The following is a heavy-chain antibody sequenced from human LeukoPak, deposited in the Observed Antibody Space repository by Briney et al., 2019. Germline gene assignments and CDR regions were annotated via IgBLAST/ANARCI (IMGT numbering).Heavy chain of an antibody. D-gene: IGHD4-11*01. CDR3: AKEAQFHYYGMDV. CDR2: ISYDGSNK. V-gene: IGHV3-30*18. J-gene: IGHJ6*02. CDR1: GFTFSSYG. Sequence: GSLRLSCAASGFTFSSYGMHWVRQAPGKGLEWVAVISYDGSNKYYADSVKGRFTISRDNSKNTLYLQMNSLRAEDTAVYYCAKEAQFHYYGMDVWGQGTTVTVSS.